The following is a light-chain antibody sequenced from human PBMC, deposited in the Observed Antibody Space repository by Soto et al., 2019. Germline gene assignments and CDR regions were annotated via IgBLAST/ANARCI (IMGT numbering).Light chain of an antibody. Sequence: EIMLTQSPATLSLSPGERATLSCRASQSVSTYLAWYQQKPGQAPRLLMYDASKRATGIPARFSGSGSGTDFTLTISSLESEDFAVYYCQQRRNWPVTFGGGAKVEIK. CDR3: QQRRNWPVT. CDR2: DAS. J-gene: IGKJ4*01. CDR1: QSVSTY. V-gene: IGKV3-11*01.